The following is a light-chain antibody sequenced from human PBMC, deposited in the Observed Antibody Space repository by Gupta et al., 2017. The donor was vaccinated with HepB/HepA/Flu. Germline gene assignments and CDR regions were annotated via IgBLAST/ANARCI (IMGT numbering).Light chain of an antibody. CDR1: QTVTAFY. Sequence: IVLTQSPGTLSLSPGERATLSCRASQTVTAFYLAYQQKPGQAPRLLIYATSSRATGIPDRFSGSGSGTEFTLTISRLEPEDFAVYYCQQYVRSPQTFGQGTKVEIK. CDR3: QQYVRSPQT. CDR2: ATS. J-gene: IGKJ1*01. V-gene: IGKV3-20*01.